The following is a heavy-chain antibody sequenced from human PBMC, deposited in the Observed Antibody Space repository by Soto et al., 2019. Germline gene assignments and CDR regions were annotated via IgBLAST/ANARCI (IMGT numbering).Heavy chain of an antibody. J-gene: IGHJ3*02. Sequence: GASVKVSCKASGYTFTGYYMHWVRQAPGQGLEWMGWINPNSGGTNYAQKFQGRVTMTRDTSISTAYMELSRLRSDDTAVYYCATELNWGGECYALDAFESWGQGTIVTVSS. CDR1: GYTFTGYY. CDR3: ATELNWGGECYALDAFES. V-gene: IGHV1-2*02. D-gene: IGHD2-21*01. CDR2: INPNSGGT.